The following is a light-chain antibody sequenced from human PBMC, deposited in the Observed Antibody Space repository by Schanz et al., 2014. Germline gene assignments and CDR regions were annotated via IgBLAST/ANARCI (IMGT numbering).Light chain of an antibody. J-gene: IGKJ3*01. Sequence: EIVLTQSPGTLSLSPGERATLSCRASQSVSSNFLAWYQQKPGQAPRLLIFGASSRATGIPDRFSGSGSGTDFTLTIGRLEPEDFAVYYCHQYGSSPFTFGPGTTVDIK. CDR3: HQYGSSPFT. CDR2: GAS. CDR1: QSVSSNF. V-gene: IGKV3-20*01.